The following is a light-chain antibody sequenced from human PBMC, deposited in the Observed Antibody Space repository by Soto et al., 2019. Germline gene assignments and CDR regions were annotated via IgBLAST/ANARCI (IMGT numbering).Light chain of an antibody. CDR1: SGSIASGY. CDR2: EDS. CDR3: QSYHSSYPYV. Sequence: NFMLTQPLSVSESPGKTVTISCTRSSGSIASGYVQWYQQRPGSAPTSLIYEDSQRPSGVPDRFSGSIDTSSNSASLTISGLKTEDEADYYCQSYHSSYPYVFGTGTKVTVL. V-gene: IGLV6-57*03. J-gene: IGLJ1*01.